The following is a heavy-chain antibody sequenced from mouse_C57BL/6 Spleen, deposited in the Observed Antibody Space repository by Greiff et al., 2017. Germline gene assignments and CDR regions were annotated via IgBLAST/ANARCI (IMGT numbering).Heavy chain of an antibody. V-gene: IGHV5-9-1*02. CDR3: TRDGYAWPSAY. CDR1: GFTFSSYA. Sequence: EVKLVESGEGLVKPGGSLKLSCAASGFTFSSYAMSWVRPTPEKRLEWVAYISSGGDYIYYADTVKGRFTISRDNARNTRYLQRSSLKSEDTAMYYCTRDGYAWPSAYWGQGTLVTVS. CDR2: ISSGGDYI. J-gene: IGHJ3*01. D-gene: IGHD2-2*01.